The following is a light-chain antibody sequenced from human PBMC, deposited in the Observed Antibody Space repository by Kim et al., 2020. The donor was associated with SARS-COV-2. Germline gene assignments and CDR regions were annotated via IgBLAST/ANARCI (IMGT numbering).Light chain of an antibody. Sequence: GDRVAVTCRTSQGIGNHLAWYQQKPGKAPKLLIFAASTLQSGVPSRFSGSGSGTEFTLTVGSLQPEDFATYYCQQLNSYPWTFGQGTKVDI. J-gene: IGKJ1*01. CDR1: QGIGNH. V-gene: IGKV1-9*01. CDR3: QQLNSYPWT. CDR2: AAS.